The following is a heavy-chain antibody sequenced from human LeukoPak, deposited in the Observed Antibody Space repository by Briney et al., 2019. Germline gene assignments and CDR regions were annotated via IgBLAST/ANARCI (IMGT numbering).Heavy chain of an antibody. CDR1: GYTFTSYA. CDR3: ARGFAGWLQSWRLDY. V-gene: IGHV7-4-1*02. D-gene: IGHD5-24*01. CDR2: INTNTGNP. J-gene: IGHJ4*02. Sequence: ASVKVSCKASGYTFTSYAMNWVRQAPGQGLEWMGWINTNTGNPTYAQGFTGRFVFSLDASVSTAYLQISSLKAEDTAVYYCARGFAGWLQSWRLDYWGQGTLVTVSS.